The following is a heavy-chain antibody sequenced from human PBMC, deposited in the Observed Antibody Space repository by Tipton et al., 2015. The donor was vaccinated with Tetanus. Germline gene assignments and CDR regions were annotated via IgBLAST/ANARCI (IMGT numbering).Heavy chain of an antibody. CDR1: GGSSSGFY. CDR3: ARANFDFPKKGPFDS. D-gene: IGHD3-3*01. CDR2: ISSSGST. V-gene: IGHV4-34*11. J-gene: IGHJ4*02. Sequence: TLSLTCAVYGGSSSGFYWSWIRQPPGKGLEWLAYISSSGSTNSDYSLKSRITISRDTSKNHFSLNLASVTAADTAVYFCARANFDFPKKGPFDSWGQGGLVIVSS.